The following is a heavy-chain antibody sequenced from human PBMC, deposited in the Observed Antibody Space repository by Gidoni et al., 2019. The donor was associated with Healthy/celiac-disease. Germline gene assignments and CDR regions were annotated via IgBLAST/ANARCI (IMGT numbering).Heavy chain of an antibody. V-gene: IGHV3-9*01. CDR3: AKGFDSSSSQFEDYYYGMDV. J-gene: IGHJ6*02. D-gene: IGHD6-6*01. Sequence: EVQLVESGGGLVQPGRSLRISCAASGFTFDDYAMYWVRQAPGKGLEWVSGISWNSGSIGYADSVKGRFTISRDNAKNSLYLQMNSLRAEDTALYYCAKGFDSSSSQFEDYYYGMDVWGQGTTVTVSS. CDR1: GFTFDDYA. CDR2: ISWNSGSI.